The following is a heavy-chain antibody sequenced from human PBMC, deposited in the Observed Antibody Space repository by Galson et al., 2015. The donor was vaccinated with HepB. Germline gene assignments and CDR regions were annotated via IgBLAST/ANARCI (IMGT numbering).Heavy chain of an antibody. CDR2: ISAYNGNT. D-gene: IGHD3-16*02. Sequence: SVKVSCKASGYTFTSYGISWVRQAPGQGLEWMGWISAYNGNTNYAQKLQGRVTMTTDTSTSTAYMELRSLRSDDTAVYYCARAPYDYVWGSYRYVFDYWGQGTQVTVSS. V-gene: IGHV1-18*04. CDR3: ARAPYDYVWGSYRYVFDY. J-gene: IGHJ4*02. CDR1: GYTFTSYG.